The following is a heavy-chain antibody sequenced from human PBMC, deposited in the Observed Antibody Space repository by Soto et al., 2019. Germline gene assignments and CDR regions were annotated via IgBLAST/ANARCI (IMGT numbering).Heavy chain of an antibody. Sequence: QVQLVESGGGVVQPGRSLRLSCAASGFTFSSYAMHWVRQAPGKGLEWVAVISYDGSNKYYADSVKGRFTISRDNSKNTLYLQMNSLRAEVTAVSYCARDSLGGTGYYYYGMDVWGQGTTVTVSS. D-gene: IGHD1-1*01. CDR2: ISYDGSNK. V-gene: IGHV3-30-3*01. CDR3: ARDSLGGTGYYYYGMDV. CDR1: GFTFSSYA. J-gene: IGHJ6*02.